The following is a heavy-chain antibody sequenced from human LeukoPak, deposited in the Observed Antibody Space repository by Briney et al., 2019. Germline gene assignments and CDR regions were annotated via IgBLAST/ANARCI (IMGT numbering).Heavy chain of an antibody. V-gene: IGHV4-30-4*08. Sequence: SQTLSLTCTVSRGSISSGDYYWSWIRQPPGKGLEWMGYIYYSGSTYYNPSLKSRVTISVDTSKNQFSLKLSSVTAADTAVYYCEGAAAAGVDYWGQGTLVTVSS. CDR3: EGAAAAGVDY. CDR2: IYYSGST. CDR1: RGSISSGDYY. D-gene: IGHD6-13*01. J-gene: IGHJ4*02.